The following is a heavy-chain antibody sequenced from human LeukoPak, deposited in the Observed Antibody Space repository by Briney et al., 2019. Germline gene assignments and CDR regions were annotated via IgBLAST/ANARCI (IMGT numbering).Heavy chain of an antibody. J-gene: IGHJ4*02. D-gene: IGHD3-10*01. CDR1: GGSISSGDYY. CDR3: ARAPRVTMVRGTFDY. CDR2: IYYSGST. Sequence: PSETLSLTCTVSGGSISSGDYYWSWIRQPPGKGLEWIGYIYYSGSTYYNPSLKSRVTISVDTSKNQFSLKLSSVTAADTAVYYCARAPRVTMVRGTFDYWGQGTLVTVSS. V-gene: IGHV4-30-4*01.